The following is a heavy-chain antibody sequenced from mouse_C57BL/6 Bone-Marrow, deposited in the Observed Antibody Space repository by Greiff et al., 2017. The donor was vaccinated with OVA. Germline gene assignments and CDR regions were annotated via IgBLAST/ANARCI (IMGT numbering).Heavy chain of an antibody. V-gene: IGHV1-9*01. CDR3: AGEEGVTTVVPYYFDY. J-gene: IGHJ2*01. CDR2: ILPGSGST. CDR1: GYTFTGYW. Sequence: QVQLQQSGAELMKPGASVKLSCKASGYTFTGYWIEWVKQRPGHGLEWIGEILPGSGSTNYNEKFKGKATFTADTSSSTAYMQLSSLTTEDSAIYYCAGEEGVTTVVPYYFDYWGQGTTLTVSS. D-gene: IGHD1-1*01.